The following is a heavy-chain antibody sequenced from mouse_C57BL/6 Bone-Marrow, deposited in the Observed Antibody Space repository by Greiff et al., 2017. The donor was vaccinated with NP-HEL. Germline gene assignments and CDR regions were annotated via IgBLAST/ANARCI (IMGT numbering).Heavy chain of an antibody. CDR1: GYTFTSYW. Sequence: QVQLQQPGAELVKPGASVKMSCKASGYTFTSYWITWVKQRPGQGLAWIGDIYPGSGSTNYNEKFKSTATLTVDTSSSTAYMQLSSLTSEDSAVYDCGGSYDFSMDDWGQGTSVTGSS. V-gene: IGHV1-55*01. CDR3: GGSYDFSMDD. D-gene: IGHD2-4*01. J-gene: IGHJ4*01. CDR2: IYPGSGST.